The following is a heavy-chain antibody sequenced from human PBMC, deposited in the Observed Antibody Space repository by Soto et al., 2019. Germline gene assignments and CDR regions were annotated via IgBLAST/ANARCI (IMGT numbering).Heavy chain of an antibody. Sequence: SETLSLTCDVSGDTLSTGGYTWAWIRQPPGKALEWIGHTYHSGNPYYNPSLKSRVIISVDRSKNQFSLKLSSVTAADTAVYYCASRPRGYGSGSRGHYGMDVWGQGTTVTVSS. CDR1: GDTLSTGGYT. D-gene: IGHD3-10*01. CDR3: ASRPRGYGSGSRGHYGMDV. CDR2: TYHSGNP. V-gene: IGHV4-30-2*01. J-gene: IGHJ6*02.